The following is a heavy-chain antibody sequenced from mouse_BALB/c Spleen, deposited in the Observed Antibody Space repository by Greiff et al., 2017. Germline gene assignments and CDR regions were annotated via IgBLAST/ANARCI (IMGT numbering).Heavy chain of an antibody. J-gene: IGHJ1*01. D-gene: IGHD4-1*01. CDR1: GYSITSGYY. CDR2: ISYDGSN. Sequence: EVKLMESGPGLVKPSQSLSLTCSVTGYSITSGYYWNWIRQFPGNKLEWMGYISYDGSNNYNPSLKNRISITRDTSKNQFFLKLNSVTTEDTATYYCAKGKLGRYFDVWGAGTTVTVSS. V-gene: IGHV3-6*02. CDR3: AKGKLGRYFDV.